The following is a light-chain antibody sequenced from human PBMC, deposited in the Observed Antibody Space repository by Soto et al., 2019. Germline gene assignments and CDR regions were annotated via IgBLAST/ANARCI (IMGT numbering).Light chain of an antibody. CDR1: QSVSSSHSSY. Sequence: EIVLTQSPGTLSLSPGERATLSCRASQSVSSSHSSYLAWYQQKPGQAPRLLIYDASSSATGIPDRFSGSGFVTDFTLIIGRLETEYFAVYYCHRYGSSPIFSFDPGTKVDIK. CDR2: DAS. CDR3: HRYGSSPIFS. V-gene: IGKV3-20*01. J-gene: IGKJ3*01.